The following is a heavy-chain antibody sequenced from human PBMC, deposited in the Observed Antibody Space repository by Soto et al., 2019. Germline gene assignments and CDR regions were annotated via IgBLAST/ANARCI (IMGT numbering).Heavy chain of an antibody. CDR3: ARGKIFGVVLVY. V-gene: IGHV1-8*01. D-gene: IGHD3-3*01. J-gene: IGHJ4*02. CDR2: MNPNSGNT. CDR1: GYTLTELS. Sequence: ASVKVSCKVSGYTLTELSMHWVRQAPGKGLEWMGWMNPNSGNTGYAQKFQGRVTMTRNTPISTAYMELSSLRSEDTAVYYCARGKIFGVVLVYWGQGTLVTVS.